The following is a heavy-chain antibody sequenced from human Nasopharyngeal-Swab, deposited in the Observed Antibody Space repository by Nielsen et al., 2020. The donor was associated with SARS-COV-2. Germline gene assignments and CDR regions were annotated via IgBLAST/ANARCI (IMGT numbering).Heavy chain of an antibody. CDR2: ISSSSSTI. D-gene: IGHD3-10*01. Sequence: GESLKTSCAASGFTFSSYSMNWVRQAPGKGLEWVSYISSSSSTIYYADSVKGRFTISRDNAKNSLYLQMNSLRAEDTAVYYCAREHITMVRGGDYWGQGTLVTVSS. CDR1: GFTFSSYS. CDR3: AREHITMVRGGDY. V-gene: IGHV3-48*04. J-gene: IGHJ4*02.